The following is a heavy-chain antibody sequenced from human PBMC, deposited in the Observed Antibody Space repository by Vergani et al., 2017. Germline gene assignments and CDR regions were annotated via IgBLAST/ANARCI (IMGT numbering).Heavy chain of an antibody. CDR1: GFTFSSYA. CDR3: AREGGIAVADSFDY. CDR2: LSYDGSNK. D-gene: IGHD6-19*01. Sequence: VQLLESGGGLVQPGRSLRLSCAASGFTFSSYAMHWVRQAPGKGLEWVAVLSYDGSNKYYADSVKGRFTISRDNSKNTLYLQMNSLRAEDTAVYYCAREGGIAVADSFDYWGQGTLVTVSS. V-gene: IGHV3-30-3*01. J-gene: IGHJ4*02.